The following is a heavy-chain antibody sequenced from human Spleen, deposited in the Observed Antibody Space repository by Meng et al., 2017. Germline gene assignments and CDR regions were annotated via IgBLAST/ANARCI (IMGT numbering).Heavy chain of an antibody. CDR2: INTNTGNP. J-gene: IGHJ4*02. CDR3: ARMTVAGMAY. D-gene: IGHD6-19*01. Sequence: VQDGCELKQPVASVKVSCNASGSTFISYAMNWVRQAPEQGLEWMGWINTNTGNPTYAQGFTGRFFFSLDTSVSTAYLQITSLKAEDTAVYYCARMTVAGMAYWGQGTLVTVSS. V-gene: IGHV7-4-1*02. CDR1: GSTFISYA.